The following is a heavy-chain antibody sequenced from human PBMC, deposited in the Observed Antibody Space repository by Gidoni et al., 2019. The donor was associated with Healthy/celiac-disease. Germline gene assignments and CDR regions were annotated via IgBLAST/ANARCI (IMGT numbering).Heavy chain of an antibody. CDR1: GGTFSSYA. CDR3: ARDRGGSGGWPPQVSDY. Sequence: QVQLVQSGAEVKKPGSSVKVSCKASGGTFSSYAISWVRQAPGQGLEWMGRIIPILVRANYAQKFHGRVTITADKSTSTAYMELSSLRSEDTAVYYCARDRGGSGGWPPQVSDYWGQGTLVTVSS. D-gene: IGHD3-10*01. CDR2: IIPILVRA. V-gene: IGHV1-69*04. J-gene: IGHJ4*02.